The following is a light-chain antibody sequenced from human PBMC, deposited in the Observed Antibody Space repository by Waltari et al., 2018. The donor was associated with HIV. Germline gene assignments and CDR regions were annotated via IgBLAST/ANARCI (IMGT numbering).Light chain of an antibody. Sequence: EILMTQSPATLSVSPGDSATLSGRASQSVNSNLAWYQQKPGQTPRLLIYGTSTRATDIPARFSGSGSGTEFTLTISSLQSEDFAVYYCHHYNNWRETFGQGTKVEIK. J-gene: IGKJ1*01. CDR2: GTS. V-gene: IGKV3-15*01. CDR3: HHYNNWRET. CDR1: QSVNSN.